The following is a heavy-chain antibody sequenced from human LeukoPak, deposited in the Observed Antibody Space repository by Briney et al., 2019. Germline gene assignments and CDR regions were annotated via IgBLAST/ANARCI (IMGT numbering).Heavy chain of an antibody. J-gene: IGHJ4*02. D-gene: IGHD6-13*01. CDR3: ARRIYTSSFSAFDY. Sequence: PGGSLRLSCAASGFTFSSYAISWVRQAPGKGLEWVSAISGSGGSTYYADSVKGRFTISRDNSKNTLYLQMNSLRAEDTAVYYCARRIYTSSFSAFDYWGQGTLVTVSS. CDR1: GFTFSSYA. V-gene: IGHV3-23*01. CDR2: ISGSGGST.